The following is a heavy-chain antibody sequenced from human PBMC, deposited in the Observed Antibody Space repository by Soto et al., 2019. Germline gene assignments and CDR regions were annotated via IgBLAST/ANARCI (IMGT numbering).Heavy chain of an antibody. CDR3: ARDLRGLLWFGELLWAAGMDV. Sequence: GGSLRLSCAASGFTFSSYAMHWVRQAPGKGMEWVAVISYDGSNKYYADSVKGRFTISRDNSKNTLYLQMNSLRSEDTAVYYCARDLRGLLWFGELLWAAGMDVWDQGTTVTVCS. CDR1: GFTFSSYA. D-gene: IGHD3-10*01. J-gene: IGHJ6*02. CDR2: ISYDGSNK. V-gene: IGHV3-30-3*01.